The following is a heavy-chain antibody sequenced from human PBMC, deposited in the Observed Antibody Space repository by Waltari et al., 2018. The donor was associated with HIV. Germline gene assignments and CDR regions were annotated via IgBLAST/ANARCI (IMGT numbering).Heavy chain of an antibody. CDR1: GFTFSSYG. J-gene: IGHJ6*02. CDR3: AKEVHGSGWYEWYYGMDV. V-gene: IGHV3-30*18. D-gene: IGHD6-19*01. CDR2: ISYDGCNK. Sequence: QVQLVEPGGGVVQPRRSLRLSCAASGFTFSSYGMHWFRQAPGNGLEWVADISYDGCNKDYADSVKGRFTIPRDNSKHPLYLQMNSPRAEDTAVYYCAKEVHGSGWYEWYYGMDVWGQGTTVTVSS.